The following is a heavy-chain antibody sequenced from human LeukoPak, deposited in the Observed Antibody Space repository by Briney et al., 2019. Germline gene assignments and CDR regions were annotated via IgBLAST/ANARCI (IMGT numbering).Heavy chain of an antibody. CDR3: ARDTAINFDY. Sequence: GGSLRLSCAASGFTFSSYEMNWVRQAPGKGLEWVSYISSSGSTIYYADSVKGRFTISRDNAKNSLYLQMNSLRAEDMAVYYCARDTAINFDYWGQGTLVTVSS. V-gene: IGHV3-48*03. D-gene: IGHD5-18*01. CDR1: GFTFSSYE. J-gene: IGHJ4*02. CDR2: ISSSGSTI.